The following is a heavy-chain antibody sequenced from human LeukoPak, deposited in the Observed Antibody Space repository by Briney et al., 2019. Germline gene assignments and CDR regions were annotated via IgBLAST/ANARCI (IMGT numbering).Heavy chain of an antibody. Sequence: VGSLRLSCAASGSTFSSDSMTWVRQPPGKGLEWVSTISGSGVSTFYADPVKGRFTISRDNSKNTLYLRMNSLSAEDTAVYYCAKDSFSTEWGQGTLVTVSS. CDR1: GSTFSSDS. J-gene: IGHJ4*02. V-gene: IGHV3-23*01. CDR2: ISGSGVST. CDR3: AKDSFSTE. D-gene: IGHD2-2*01.